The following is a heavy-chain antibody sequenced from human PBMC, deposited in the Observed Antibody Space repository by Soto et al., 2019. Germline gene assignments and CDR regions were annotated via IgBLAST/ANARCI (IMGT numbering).Heavy chain of an antibody. V-gene: IGHV4-34*01. CDR3: ARGLWRIVVVPAGFDY. CDR1: GGSFSGYY. J-gene: IGHJ4*02. Sequence: QVQLQQWGAGLLKPSETLSLTCAVYGGSFSGYYWSWIRQPPGKGLEWIGEINHSGRTNYNPSLKSRVTISVDTSKNQFSLKLSSVTAADTAVYYCARGLWRIVVVPAGFDYWGQGTLVTVSS. D-gene: IGHD2-2*01. CDR2: INHSGRT.